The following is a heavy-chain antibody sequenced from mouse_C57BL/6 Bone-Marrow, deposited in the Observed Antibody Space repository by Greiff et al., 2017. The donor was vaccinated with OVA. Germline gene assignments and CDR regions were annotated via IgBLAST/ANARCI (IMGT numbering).Heavy chain of an antibody. D-gene: IGHD1-1*01. CDR3: TPYYYGSSWFAY. J-gene: IGHJ3*01. V-gene: IGHV14-4*01. CDR2: IDPENGDT. Sequence: VQLKQSGAELVRPGASVKLSCTASGFNIKDDYMHWVKQRPEQGLEWIGWIDPENGDTEYASKFQGKATITADTSSNTAYLQLSSLTSEDTAVYDGTPYYYGSSWFAYWGQGTLVTVSA. CDR1: GFNIKDDY.